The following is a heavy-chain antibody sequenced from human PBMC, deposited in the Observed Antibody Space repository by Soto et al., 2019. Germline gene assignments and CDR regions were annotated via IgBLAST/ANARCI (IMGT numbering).Heavy chain of an antibody. V-gene: IGHV4-4*02. CDR1: GAPITTTKW. D-gene: IGHD3-16*01. CDR3: ATQTISYTWGV. CDR2: LSRGDES. Sequence: QVQLQESGPGLVKPSETLSLTCTVSGAPITTTKWWAWVRLPPGKGLEWIGALSRGDESSSSPSLEGRFTMSLDKSNNHFSLKLTSVTAADTAIYYCATQTISYTWGVWGRGTSVTVSS. J-gene: IGHJ6*02.